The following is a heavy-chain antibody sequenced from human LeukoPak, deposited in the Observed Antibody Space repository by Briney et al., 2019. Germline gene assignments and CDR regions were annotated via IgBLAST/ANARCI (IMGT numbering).Heavy chain of an antibody. D-gene: IGHD2-8*01. CDR3: ANGNRCTSPNCLGYYYFYMDV. V-gene: IGHV3-23*01. J-gene: IGHJ6*03. Sequence: GGSLRLSCAASGFTFSSYAMNWVRQAPGRGLEWVSGFSGSGGTTYYADSVKGRFTISRDNSKNTLYLQMNSQRAEDTAVYYCANGNRCTSPNCLGYYYFYMDVWGKGTTVTVSS. CDR1: GFTFSSYA. CDR2: FSGSGGTT.